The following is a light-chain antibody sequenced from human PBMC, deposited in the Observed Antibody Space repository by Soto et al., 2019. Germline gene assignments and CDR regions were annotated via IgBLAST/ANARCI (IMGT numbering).Light chain of an antibody. J-gene: IGKJ1*01. Sequence: EIVMTQSPATLSVSPGERGTLPCRASQSVSSNLVWYQQKPGQAPMLLIYAASTRATGIPARFTGSGSGTEFNLTISSLQSADFAVYYCQQYDPWPRPFGQGTKVDI. V-gene: IGKV3-15*01. CDR1: QSVSSN. CDR2: AAS. CDR3: QQYDPWPRP.